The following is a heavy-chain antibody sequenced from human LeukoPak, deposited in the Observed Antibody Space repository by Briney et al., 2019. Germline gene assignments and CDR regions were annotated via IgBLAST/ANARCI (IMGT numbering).Heavy chain of an antibody. J-gene: IGHJ6*02. CDR3: ARDMSPPGVLVTSDYGMDV. CDR2: IIPLVDVT. CDR1: GDSFGRYA. D-gene: IGHD2-8*02. V-gene: IGHV1-69*04. Sequence: ASRKVSCKASGDSFGRYAISWVRQAPGQGLEWMGRIIPLVDVTNYAHKFQGKVTITADRFTSTAYMELTSLISDDTAVYFCARDMSPPGVLVTSDYGMDVWGRGTTVTV.